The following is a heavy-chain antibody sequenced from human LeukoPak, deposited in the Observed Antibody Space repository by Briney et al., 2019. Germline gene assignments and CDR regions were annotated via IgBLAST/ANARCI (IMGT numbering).Heavy chain of an antibody. J-gene: IGHJ4*02. CDR3: ARVARGYCSGGSCYFGY. Sequence: ASVKVSCKASGYIFTSYDINWVRQATGQGLEWMGWMNPNSGNTGYAQKFQGRVTMTRNTSISTAYMELSSLRSEDTAVYYCARVARGYCSGGSCYFGYWGQGTLVTVSS. CDR2: MNPNSGNT. D-gene: IGHD2-15*01. V-gene: IGHV1-8*01. CDR1: GYIFTSYD.